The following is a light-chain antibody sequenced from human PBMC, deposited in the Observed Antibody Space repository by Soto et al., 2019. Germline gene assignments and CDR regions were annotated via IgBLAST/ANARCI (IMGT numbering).Light chain of an antibody. CDR3: QQYNNYST. J-gene: IGKJ1*01. V-gene: IGKV1-8*01. CDR1: QGISSY. CDR2: AAS. Sequence: AIRMTQSPSSLSASTGDRVTITCRASQGISSYLAWYQQKPGKAPELLIYAASTLQSGVPSRFSGSGSGTEFTLTISSLQPDDFATYYCQQYNNYSTFGQGTKVDIK.